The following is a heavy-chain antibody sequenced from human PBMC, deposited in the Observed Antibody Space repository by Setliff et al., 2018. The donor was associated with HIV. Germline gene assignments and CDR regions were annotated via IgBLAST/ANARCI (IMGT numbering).Heavy chain of an antibody. V-gene: IGHV1-2*02. J-gene: IGHJ4*01. CDR2: INPKSGDT. Sequence: ASVKVSCKASGYTFTSYDINWVRQAPGQGLEWMGWINPKSGDTKYAQKFQGRVTMTRDTSISTVYMELSRLRSDDTAVYYFTRGDSSGYFEYWGHGTLVTVSS. CDR1: GYTFTSYD. D-gene: IGHD3-22*01. CDR3: TRGDSSGYFEY.